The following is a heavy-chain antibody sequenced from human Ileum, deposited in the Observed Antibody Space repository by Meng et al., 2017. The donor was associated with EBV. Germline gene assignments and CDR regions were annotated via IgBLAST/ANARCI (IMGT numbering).Heavy chain of an antibody. CDR3: ARGGWSLDY. CDR2: IYSSGST. V-gene: IGHV4-59*08. Sequence: LEWSGPELCNPSETLSPTSPASGASISSSYWSWTRQPPGKGLEWIGYIYSSGSTNYNPSLKSRVTLSVNTSKNQFPLNLSSVTAADTAVYYCARGGWSLDYWGQGTLVTVSS. CDR1: GASISSSY. D-gene: IGHD2-15*01. J-gene: IGHJ4*02.